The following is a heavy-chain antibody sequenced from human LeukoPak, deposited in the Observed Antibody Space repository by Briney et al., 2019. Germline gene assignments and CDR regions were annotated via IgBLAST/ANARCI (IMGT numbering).Heavy chain of an antibody. J-gene: IGHJ4*02. D-gene: IGHD2-2*01. CDR3: ARFSRSYCSSTGCSKYFDY. CDR1: GFTFTSYA. CDR2: ISINVDNT. Sequence: GGSLRLSCAASGFTFTSYAMSWVRQAPGKGLEWVSGISINVDNTYYADSVKGRFTISRDNSKSTLFLQMNSLRAEDMAVYYCARFSRSYCSSTGCSKYFDYWGQGTLVTVSS. V-gene: IGHV3-23*01.